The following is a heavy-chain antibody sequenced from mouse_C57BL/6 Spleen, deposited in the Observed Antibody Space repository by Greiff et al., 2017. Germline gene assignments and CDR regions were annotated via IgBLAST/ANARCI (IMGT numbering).Heavy chain of an antibody. CDR3: ACYSNPFYYAMDY. J-gene: IGHJ4*01. CDR2: IHPNSGST. D-gene: IGHD2-5*01. Sequence: QVQLQQSGAELVKPGASVKLSCKASGYTFTSYWMHWVKQRPGQGLEWIGMIHPNSGSTNYNEKFKSKATLTVDKSSSTAYMQLSSLTSEDSAVYYCACYSNPFYYAMDYWGQGTSVTVSS. CDR1: GYTFTSYW. V-gene: IGHV1-64*01.